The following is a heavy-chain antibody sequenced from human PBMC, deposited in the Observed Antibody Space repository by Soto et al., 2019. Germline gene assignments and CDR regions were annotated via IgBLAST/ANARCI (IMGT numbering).Heavy chain of an antibody. D-gene: IGHD7-27*01. Sequence: SETLSLTCAVSGDSISSGYYWTWLRQPPGKGLEWIGYISYTGRTKYNPSLQSRVTISVDTSKNDFSLNLSSVTAADTAVYFCAREWGLLPYYVMNVWGHGTAVTVSS. CDR1: GDSISSGYY. CDR3: AREWGLLPYYVMNV. CDR2: ISYTGRT. V-gene: IGHV4-61*03. J-gene: IGHJ6*02.